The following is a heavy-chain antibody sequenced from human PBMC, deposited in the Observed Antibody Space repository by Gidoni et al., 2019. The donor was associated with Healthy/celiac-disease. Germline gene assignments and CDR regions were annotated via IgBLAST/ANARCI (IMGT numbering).Heavy chain of an antibody. J-gene: IGHJ4*02. Sequence: QVQLVESGGGVVKPGRSLILSCAASGFTFSSYCMHWVRQAPGKGLEWVAVISYDVSNKYYADSVKGRFTISRDNSKNTLYLQMNSLRAEDTAVYYCANGGPSGSYFLGGFLSFDYWGQGTLVTVSS. V-gene: IGHV3-30*18. CDR2: ISYDVSNK. CDR1: GFTFSSYC. CDR3: ANGGPSGSYFLGGFLSFDY. D-gene: IGHD1-26*01.